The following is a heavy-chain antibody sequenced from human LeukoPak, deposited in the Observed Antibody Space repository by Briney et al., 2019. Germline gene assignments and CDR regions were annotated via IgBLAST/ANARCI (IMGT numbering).Heavy chain of an antibody. CDR3: ARARAVAGPLYYYYYMDV. J-gene: IGHJ6*03. Sequence: GGSLRLSCAASGFTFSSFWMSWVRQAPGKGLEWVADIKQDGSEKYYVDSVKGRFTISRDNAKNSLYLQMNSLRAEDTAVYYCARARAVAGPLYYYYYMDVWGKGTTVTISS. V-gene: IGHV3-7*03. D-gene: IGHD6-19*01. CDR1: GFTFSSFW. CDR2: IKQDGSEK.